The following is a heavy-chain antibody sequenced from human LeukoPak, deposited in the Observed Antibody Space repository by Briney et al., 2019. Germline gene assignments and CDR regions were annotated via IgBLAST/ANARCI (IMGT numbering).Heavy chain of an antibody. CDR2: INPNSGGT. J-gene: IGHJ4*02. Sequence: ASVKVSCKASGYTFTGYYMHWVRQAPGQGLEWMGWINPNSGGTNYAQKFQGRVTLTRDTSISTAYMELSRLRSDDTAVYYCARDNASGSYNFDYWGQETLVTVSS. V-gene: IGHV1-2*02. D-gene: IGHD1-26*01. CDR3: ARDNASGSYNFDY. CDR1: GYTFTGYY.